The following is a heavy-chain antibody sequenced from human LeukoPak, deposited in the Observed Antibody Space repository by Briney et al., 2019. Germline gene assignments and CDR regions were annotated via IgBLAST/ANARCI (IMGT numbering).Heavy chain of an antibody. CDR1: GGSISSYY. CDR2: IYYSGST. D-gene: IGHD2-2*01. J-gene: IGHJ6*02. V-gene: IGHV4-59*01. CDR3: ARVIRSSTSCAPHYYYYYGMDV. Sequence: KASETLSLTCTVSGGSISSYYWSWIRQPPGKGLEWIGYIYYSGSTNYNPSLKSRVTISVDTSKNQFSLKLSSVTAADTAVYYCARVIRSSTSCAPHYYYYYGMDVWGQGTTVTVSS.